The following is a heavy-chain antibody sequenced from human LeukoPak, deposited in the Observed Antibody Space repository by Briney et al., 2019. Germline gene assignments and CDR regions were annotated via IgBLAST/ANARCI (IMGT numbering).Heavy chain of an antibody. D-gene: IGHD3-10*01. CDR1: GGSFSGYY. V-gene: IGHV4-34*01. CDR3: ARGRGPGDV. J-gene: IGHJ6*02. Sequence: PSETLSLTCAVYGGSFSGYYWSWIRQPPGKGLEWIGEINHSGSTNYNPPLKSRVTISVDTSKNQFSLKLSSVTAADTAVYYCARGRGPGDVWGQGTTVTVSS. CDR2: INHSGST.